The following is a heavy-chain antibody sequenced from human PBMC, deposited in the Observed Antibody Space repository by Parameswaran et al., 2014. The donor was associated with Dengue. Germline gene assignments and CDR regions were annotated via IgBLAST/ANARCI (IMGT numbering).Heavy chain of an antibody. CDR2: IYSGGST. J-gene: IGHJ4*02. D-gene: IGHD3-9*01. CDR3: ARNGPSFDWLPIPNYFDY. Sequence: VRQAPGKGLEWVSVIYSGGSTYYADSVKGRFTISRDNSKNTLYLQMNSLRAEDTAVYYCARNGPSFDWLPIPNYFDYWGQGTLVTVSS. V-gene: IGHV3-53*01.